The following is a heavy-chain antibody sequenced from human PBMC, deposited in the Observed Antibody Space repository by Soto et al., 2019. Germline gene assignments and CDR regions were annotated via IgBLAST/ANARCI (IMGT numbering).Heavy chain of an antibody. CDR1: GGTFSSYA. Sequence: QVQLVQSGAEVKKPGSSVKVSCKASGGTFSSYAISWVRQAPGQGLEWMGGIIPIFGTADYAQKFQGRVTITADESASTAYMELSSLRTEDTAVYYCASVETQRYYYGLDVWGQGTTVTVSS. CDR2: IIPIFGTA. V-gene: IGHV1-69*12. D-gene: IGHD2-15*01. CDR3: ASVETQRYYYGLDV. J-gene: IGHJ6*02.